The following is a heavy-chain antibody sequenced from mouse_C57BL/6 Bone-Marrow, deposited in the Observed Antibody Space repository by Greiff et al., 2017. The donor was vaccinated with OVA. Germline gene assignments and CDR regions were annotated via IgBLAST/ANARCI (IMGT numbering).Heavy chain of an antibody. J-gene: IGHJ2*01. V-gene: IGHV5-4*01. CDR1: GFTFSSYA. CDR2: ISDGGSYT. CDR3: ARVGNCFDY. Sequence: EVQLQESGGGLVKPGGSLKLSCAASGFTFSSYAMSWVRQTPEKRLEWVATISDGGSYTYYPDNVKGRFTISRDNAKNNLYLQMSHLKSEDTAMYYCARVGNCFDYWGQGTTLTVSS.